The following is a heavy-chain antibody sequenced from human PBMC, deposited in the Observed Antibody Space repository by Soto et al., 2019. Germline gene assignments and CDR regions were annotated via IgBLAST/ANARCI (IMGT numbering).Heavy chain of an antibody. CDR1: GGSISSSSYY. J-gene: IGHJ5*02. V-gene: IGHV4-39*01. Sequence: SETLSLTCTVSGGSISSSSYYWGWIRQPPGKGLEWIGSIYYSGSTYYNPSLKSRVTISVDTSKNQFSLKLSSVTAADTAVYYCARPGWIQLWWGWFDPWGQGTLVTVSS. CDR2: IYYSGST. D-gene: IGHD5-18*01. CDR3: ARPGWIQLWWGWFDP.